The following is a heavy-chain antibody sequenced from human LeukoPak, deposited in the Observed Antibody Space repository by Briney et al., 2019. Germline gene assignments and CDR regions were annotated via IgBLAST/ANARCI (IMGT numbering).Heavy chain of an antibody. Sequence: PSETLSLTCTVSGYSISSGYYWGWIRQPPGKGLEWIGSIYHSGSTYYNPSLKSRVTISVDTSKNQFSLKLSSVTAADTAVYYCARVQAYYYGSGSFDYWGQGTLVTVSS. J-gene: IGHJ4*02. CDR1: GYSISSGYY. CDR3: ARVQAYYYGSGSFDY. CDR2: IYHSGST. D-gene: IGHD3-10*01. V-gene: IGHV4-38-2*02.